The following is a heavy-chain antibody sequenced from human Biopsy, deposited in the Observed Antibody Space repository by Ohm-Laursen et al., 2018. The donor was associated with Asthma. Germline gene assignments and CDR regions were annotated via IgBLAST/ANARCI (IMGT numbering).Heavy chain of an antibody. Sequence: SLRLSCAASGFTVSSNGMSWVRQPPGKGLEWVSVIYSGGGTFYADSVKGRVTISRDISKSTLSLQMNSLRAEDTAVYYCARAHGGNFFSGAFDIWGQGTMVTVSS. CDR2: IYSGGGT. CDR3: ARAHGGNFFSGAFDI. J-gene: IGHJ3*02. CDR1: GFTVSSNG. D-gene: IGHD4-23*01. V-gene: IGHV3-53*01.